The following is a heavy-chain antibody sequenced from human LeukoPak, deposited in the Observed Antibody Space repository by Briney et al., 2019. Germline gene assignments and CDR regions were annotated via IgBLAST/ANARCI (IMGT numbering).Heavy chain of an antibody. CDR2: ISTYNGNT. V-gene: IGHV1-18*04. CDR1: GYNFDRYG. J-gene: IGHJ4*02. D-gene: IGHD2-2*01. CDR3: ARDLEHCRNIICSNSAY. Sequence: ASVKVSCKGSGYNFDRYGVNWVRQAPGQGLEWVGWISTYNGNTFYAQKFEGRVSMTTDTSTNTVYMDLRSLRSDDTAVYYCARDLEHCRNIICSNSAYWGQGTLVTVSS.